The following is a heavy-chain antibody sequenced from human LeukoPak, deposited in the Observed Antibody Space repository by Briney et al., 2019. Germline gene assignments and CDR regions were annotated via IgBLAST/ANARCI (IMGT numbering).Heavy chain of an antibody. CDR1: GGSISSGGYY. J-gene: IGHJ4*02. V-gene: IGHV4-30-2*01. CDR3: ARGMDYYGSGSSSDY. CDR2: IYHSGST. D-gene: IGHD3-10*01. Sequence: SETLSLTCTVSGGSISSGGYYWSWIRQPPGKGLEWIGYIYHSGSTYYNPSLKSRVTISVDRSKNQFSLKLSSVTAADTAVYYCARGMDYYGSGSSSDYWGQGTLVTVSS.